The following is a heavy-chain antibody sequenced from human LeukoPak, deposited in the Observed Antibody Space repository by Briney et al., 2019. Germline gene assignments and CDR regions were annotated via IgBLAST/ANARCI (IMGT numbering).Heavy chain of an antibody. V-gene: IGHV4-59*08. CDR1: GGSISSYY. J-gene: IGHJ5*02. D-gene: IGHD6-13*01. Sequence: SETLSLTCTVSGGSISSYYWSWIRQPPGKGLEWIGYIYYSGSTNYNPSLKSRVTLSVDTSKNQFSLKLSSVTAADTAVYYCARAYSSSWYWFDPWGQGTLVNVSS. CDR3: ARAYSSSWYWFDP. CDR2: IYYSGST.